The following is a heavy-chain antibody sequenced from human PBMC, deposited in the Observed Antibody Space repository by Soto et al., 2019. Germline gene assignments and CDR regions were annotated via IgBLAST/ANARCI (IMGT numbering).Heavy chain of an antibody. D-gene: IGHD6-13*01. J-gene: IGHJ5*02. V-gene: IGHV2-70*01. Sequence: PTLVNPTQTLTLTCTFSGFSLSTSGMRVSWIRQPPGKALEWLALIDWDDDKYYSTSLKTRLTISKDTSKNQVVLTMTNMDPVDTATYYCARITIAAAGSTSYNWFDPWGQGTLVTV. CDR1: GFSLSTSGMR. CDR3: ARITIAAAGSTSYNWFDP. CDR2: IDWDDDK.